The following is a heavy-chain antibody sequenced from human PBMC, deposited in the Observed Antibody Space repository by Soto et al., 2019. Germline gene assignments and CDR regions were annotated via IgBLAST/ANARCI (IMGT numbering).Heavy chain of an antibody. D-gene: IGHD5-18*01. Sequence: QITLKESGPTLVKPTQTLTLTCTFSGFSLSNSGVGVGWIRQPPGKALEWLALIYWNDDKRYSPSLKSRLTITKDTSKNQVVLTMTNMDPVDTATYYCAHRQDLDTAMVTFDYYYYGMDVWGQGTTVTVSS. CDR2: IYWNDDK. CDR3: AHRQDLDTAMVTFDYYYYGMDV. V-gene: IGHV2-5*01. CDR1: GFSLSNSGVG. J-gene: IGHJ6*02.